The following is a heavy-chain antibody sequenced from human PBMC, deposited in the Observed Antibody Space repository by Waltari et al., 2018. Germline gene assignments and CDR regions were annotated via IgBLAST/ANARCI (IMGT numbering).Heavy chain of an antibody. CDR3: ARDRVAAAGLGPDAFDI. J-gene: IGHJ3*02. D-gene: IGHD6-13*01. CDR2: IYTSGST. Sequence: QVQLQESGPGLVKPSQTLSLTCTVSGGSISSGSYYWSWIRQPAGKGLERIGRIYTSGSTNYNPSLKSRVTISVDTSKNQFSLKLSSVTAADTAVYYCARDRVAAAGLGPDAFDIWGQGTMVTVSS. V-gene: IGHV4-61*02. CDR1: GGSISSGSYY.